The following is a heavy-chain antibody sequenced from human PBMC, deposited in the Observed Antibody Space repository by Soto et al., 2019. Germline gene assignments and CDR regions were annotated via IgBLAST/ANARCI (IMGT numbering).Heavy chain of an antibody. CDR3: ARDWDRGGGSYLWKFDL. CDR1: GFALTPYA. V-gene: IGHV3-30-3*01. Sequence: QEQLVESGGGVVQPGRSLRLSCAASGFALTPYAMHWVRQAPGKGLEWVAIISYDGSYRSYGDSVKGRVTISTDNSENSLYLQMDTLRSEDTAVYYCARDWDRGGGSYLWKFDLWGRGTLVTVSS. D-gene: IGHD1-26*01. J-gene: IGHJ2*01. CDR2: ISYDGSYR.